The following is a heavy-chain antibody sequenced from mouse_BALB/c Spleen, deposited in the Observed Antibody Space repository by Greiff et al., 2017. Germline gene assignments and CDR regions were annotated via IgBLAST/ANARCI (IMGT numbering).Heavy chain of an antibody. J-gene: IGHJ2*01. D-gene: IGHD4-1*01. CDR1: GFNIKDTY. Sequence: EVQLQESGAELVKPGASVKLSCTASGFNIKDTYMHWVKQRPEQGLEWIGRIDPANGNTKYDPKFQGKATITADTSSNTAYLQLSSLTSEDTAVYYCARGNWDDRVVGYWGQGTTLTVSS. CDR3: ARGNWDDRVVGY. V-gene: IGHV14-3*02. CDR2: IDPANGNT.